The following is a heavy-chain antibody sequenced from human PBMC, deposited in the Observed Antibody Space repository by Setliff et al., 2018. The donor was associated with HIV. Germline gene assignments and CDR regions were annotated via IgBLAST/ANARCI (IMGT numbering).Heavy chain of an antibody. V-gene: IGHV3-15*01. CDR1: GFSFSNTM. J-gene: IGHJ4*02. Sequence: GGSLRLSCAASGFSFSNTMMSWVRQAPGKGLEWVGRIKTKIDGRATDYAAPAKGRFTISRDDSRNTFYLQMNSLKTEDTAVYYCARDDPLTPGGGYFDYWGQGTLVTVSS. D-gene: IGHD3-16*01. CDR2: IKTKIDGRAT. CDR3: ARDDPLTPGGGYFDY.